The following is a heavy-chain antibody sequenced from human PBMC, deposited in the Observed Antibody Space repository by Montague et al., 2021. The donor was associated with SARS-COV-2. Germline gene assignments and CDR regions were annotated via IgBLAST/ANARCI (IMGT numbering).Heavy chain of an antibody. CDR1: GGSISSYY. D-gene: IGHD5-24*01. CDR3: ARQERRWLQLTPGAFDI. V-gene: IGHV4-59*08. Sequence: SETLSLTCTVSGGSISSYYWCWMRRPTGKGLEWIGYIYYSGSTNYNPSLKSRVTISVDTPENQFCLELSSVSAADTSVYYCARQERRWLQLTPGAFDIWGQGTMVTVSS. CDR2: IYYSGST. J-gene: IGHJ3*02.